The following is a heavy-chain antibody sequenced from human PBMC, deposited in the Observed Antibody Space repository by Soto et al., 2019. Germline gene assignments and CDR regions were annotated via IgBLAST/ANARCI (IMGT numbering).Heavy chain of an antibody. J-gene: IGHJ5*01. CDR2: MNPNSGNT. CDR1: GYTFATYD. Sequence: QVQLVQSGAEVKTPGASVKVSCKASGYTFATYDINWVRQAPGQGLEWMGWMNPNSGNTGYAQKFQGRLTMTRDTASSIAHMELSSLRNEDTAAYYCARSDGYNFNWLDSWGQGTLVTVSA. D-gene: IGHD2-21*01. V-gene: IGHV1-8*01. CDR3: ARSDGYNFNWLDS.